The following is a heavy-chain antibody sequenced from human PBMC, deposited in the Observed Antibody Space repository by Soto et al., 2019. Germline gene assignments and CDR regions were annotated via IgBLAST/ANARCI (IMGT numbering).Heavy chain of an antibody. J-gene: IGHJ4*02. CDR1: GFTFGSYA. D-gene: IGHD3-3*01. V-gene: IGHV3-23*01. Sequence: ESGGGLVQPGGSLRLSCAASGFTFGSYAMSWVRQAPGKGLEWVSAINGGGDSTYYADSVKGRFTISRDNSKNTLYLQMNSLRAEDTAVYYCATSSRFLDWSYTNWGQGTLVTVSS. CDR2: INGGGDST. CDR3: ATSSRFLDWSYTN.